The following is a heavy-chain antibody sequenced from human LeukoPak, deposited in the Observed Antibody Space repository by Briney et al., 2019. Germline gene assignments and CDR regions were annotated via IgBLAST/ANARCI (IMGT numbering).Heavy chain of an antibody. CDR3: ARGSTIFGVVIKRYYYYYMDV. CDR1: GGTFSSYA. V-gene: IGHV1-69*13. Sequence: ASVKVSCKASGGTFSSYAISWVRQAPGQGLEWMGGIIPIFGTANYAQKFQGRVTITADESTSTAYMELSSLRSEDTAVYYCARGSTIFGVVIKRYYYYYMDVWGKGTTVTVSS. D-gene: IGHD3-3*01. J-gene: IGHJ6*03. CDR2: IIPIFGTA.